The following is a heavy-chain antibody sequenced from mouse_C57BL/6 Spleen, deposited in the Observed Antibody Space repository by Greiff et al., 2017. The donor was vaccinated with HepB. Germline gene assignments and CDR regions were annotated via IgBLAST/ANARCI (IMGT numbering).Heavy chain of an antibody. D-gene: IGHD1-1*01. CDR1: GYTFTSYW. CDR3: ARWGAVVAHFDY. CDR2: IHPNSGST. Sequence: QVQLQQPGAELVKPGASVKLSCKASGYTFTSYWMHWVKQRPGQGLEWIGMIHPNSGSTNYNEKFKSKATLTVDKSSSTAYMQLSSLTSEDSAVYYGARWGAVVAHFDYWGQGTTLTVSS. J-gene: IGHJ2*01. V-gene: IGHV1-64*01.